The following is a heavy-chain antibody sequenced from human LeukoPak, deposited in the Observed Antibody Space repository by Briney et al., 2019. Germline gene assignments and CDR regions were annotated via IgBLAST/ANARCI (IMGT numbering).Heavy chain of an antibody. D-gene: IGHD5-12*01. V-gene: IGHV4-61*02. CDR1: GDSIRSGTYY. Sequence: SQTLSLTCSVSGDSIRSGTYYWSWIRQPAGKGLEWIGRIYTSGSTSYNPSLKSRVTISVDTSKNQFSLKLTSVTAADTAVYYCARGGGATRIDYWGQGTLVTVSS. CDR3: ARGGGATRIDY. CDR2: IYTSGST. J-gene: IGHJ4*02.